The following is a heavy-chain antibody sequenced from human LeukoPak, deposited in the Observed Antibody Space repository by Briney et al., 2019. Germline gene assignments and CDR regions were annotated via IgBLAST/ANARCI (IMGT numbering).Heavy chain of an antibody. J-gene: IGHJ4*02. V-gene: IGHV3-30*02. CDR2: IRYDGSNK. CDR1: GFTFSSYG. CDR3: AKDLTGFYSSGYVFGY. Sequence: GGSLRHSCAASGFTFSSYGMHWVRQAPGKGLEWVAFIRYDGSNKNYADSVKGRFTISRDNSKNTLYLQMNSQTAEDTVVYYCAKDLTGFYSSGYVFGYWGQGTLVTVSS. D-gene: IGHD3-22*01.